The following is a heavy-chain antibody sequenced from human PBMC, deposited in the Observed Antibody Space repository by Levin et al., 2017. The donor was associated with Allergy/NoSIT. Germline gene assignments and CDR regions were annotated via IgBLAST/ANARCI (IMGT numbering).Heavy chain of an antibody. CDR1: GATFTAYY. V-gene: IGHV1-2*02. CDR2: VNPNSGDT. CDR3: AALLHGTFDY. D-gene: IGHD1-1*01. J-gene: IGHJ4*02. Sequence: GESLKISCKASGATFTAYYIHWVRQAPGQGLEWIGWVNPNSGDTNYAQRFQGRVTMTRDTSISTVYMELSSLKSDDTAVYYCAALLHGTFDYWGQGTLVTVSS.